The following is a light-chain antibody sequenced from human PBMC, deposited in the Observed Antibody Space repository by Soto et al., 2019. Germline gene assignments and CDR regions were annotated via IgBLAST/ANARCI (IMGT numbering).Light chain of an antibody. CDR2: EAS. Sequence: DIQMTQSPFTLSASVGDRVTITCRASQSISSWLAGYQQKPGKAPKLLIYEASTLESGVPSNFSGSGSGKEFTLTISSLQPEDFATYYCQQYNSYPWTFGQGTKVDVK. CDR3: QQYNSYPWT. CDR1: QSISSW. J-gene: IGKJ1*01. V-gene: IGKV1-5*03.